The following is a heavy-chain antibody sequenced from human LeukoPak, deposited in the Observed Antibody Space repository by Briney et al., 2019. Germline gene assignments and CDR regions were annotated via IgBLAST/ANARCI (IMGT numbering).Heavy chain of an antibody. J-gene: IGHJ4*02. D-gene: IGHD6-19*01. V-gene: IGHV3-21*01. CDR3: ARGDNSSGWYPRYFDY. Sequence: GGSLRLSCVASGFTFSSYSMDWVRQAPGKGLEWVSSISSSSYIYYADSVKGRFTISRDNAKNSLYLQMNSLRAEDTAVYYCARGDNSSGWYPRYFDYWGQGTLVTVSS. CDR2: ISSSSYI. CDR1: GFTFSSYS.